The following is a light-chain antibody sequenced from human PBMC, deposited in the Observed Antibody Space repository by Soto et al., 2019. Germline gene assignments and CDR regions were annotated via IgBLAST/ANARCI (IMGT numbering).Light chain of an antibody. CDR3: QSYDSSLSGSHVV. CDR1: SSNIGAGYD. J-gene: IGLJ2*01. CDR2: GNS. V-gene: IGLV1-40*01. Sequence: QPVLTQPPSVSEAPGQRVTISCTGSSSNIGAGYDVHWYQQLPGTAPKLLIYGNSNRPSGVPDRFSGSKSGTSASLAITGLQAEDEADYYCQSYDSSLSGSHVVFGGGTKLTVL.